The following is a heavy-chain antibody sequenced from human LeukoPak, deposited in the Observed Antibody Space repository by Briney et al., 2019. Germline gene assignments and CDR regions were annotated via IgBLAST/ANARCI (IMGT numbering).Heavy chain of an antibody. CDR1: GFSFRNYW. D-gene: IGHD5-24*01. CDR3: ARDADLGATITGAFDI. V-gene: IGHV3-7*01. Sequence: PGGSLRLSCAASGFSFRNYWMSWVRQAPGKGLEWVANIKQDGSEKYYIDSIKGRFTVSRDNVKNSLYLQMDNLRAEDTAVYFCARDADLGATITGAFDIWGQGTMVTVSS. J-gene: IGHJ3*02. CDR2: IKQDGSEK.